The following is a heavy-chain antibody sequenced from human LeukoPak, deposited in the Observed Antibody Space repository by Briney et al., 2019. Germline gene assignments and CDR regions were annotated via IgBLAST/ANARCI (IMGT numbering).Heavy chain of an antibody. J-gene: IGHJ4*02. Sequence: GGSLRLSCAASGITFSRFWMSWVRQAPGKGLQWVANINQDGSEKHYVDSVKGRFTISRDNAEHSLYLQMNSLRAEDTAVYYWASGGHLDYWGQGSLVTVAS. CDR1: GITFSRFW. CDR3: ASGGHLDY. V-gene: IGHV3-7*03. CDR2: INQDGSEK. D-gene: IGHD3-16*01.